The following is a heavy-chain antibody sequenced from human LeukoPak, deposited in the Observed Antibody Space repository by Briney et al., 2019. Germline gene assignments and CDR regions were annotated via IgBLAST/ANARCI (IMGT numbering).Heavy chain of an antibody. Sequence: SVKVSCKASGDTFSNYALSWVRQAPGQGLEWIGGLIPISGTTYFAQKFRGRLTISTDETTSTVYMDLTSLRSEDTAVYYCARADGVVAAPDHWGQGTLVTVSS. V-gene: IGHV1-69*05. CDR2: LIPISGTT. CDR3: ARADGVVAAPDH. CDR1: GDTFSNYA. D-gene: IGHD2-15*01. J-gene: IGHJ4*02.